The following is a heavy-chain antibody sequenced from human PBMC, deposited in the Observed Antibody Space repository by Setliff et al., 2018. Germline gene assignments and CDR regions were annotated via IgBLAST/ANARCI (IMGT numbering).Heavy chain of an antibody. CDR2: INPSGGST. Sequence: ASVKVSCKASGYTFTSYYMHWVRQAPGQGLEWMGIINPSGGSTSYAQKFQGRVTMTRDTSTSTVYMGLSSLRSEDTAVYYCARQQWLVGGFDYWGQGTLVTVSS. CDR3: ARQQWLVGGFDY. D-gene: IGHD6-19*01. CDR1: GYTFTSYY. V-gene: IGHV1-46*01. J-gene: IGHJ4*02.